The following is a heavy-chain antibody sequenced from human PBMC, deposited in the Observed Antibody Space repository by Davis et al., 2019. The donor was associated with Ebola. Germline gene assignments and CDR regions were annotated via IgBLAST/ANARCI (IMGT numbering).Heavy chain of an antibody. CDR3: AKEYDILTGFGFDY. CDR2: ISWNSGSI. D-gene: IGHD3-9*01. V-gene: IGHV3-9*01. Sequence: SLKISCAASGFSFSNYAMSWVRQAPGKGLEWVSGISWNSGSIGYADSVKGRFTISRDNAKNSLYLQMNSLRAEDTALYYCAKEYDILTGFGFDYWGQGTLVTVSS. CDR1: GFSFSNYA. J-gene: IGHJ4*02.